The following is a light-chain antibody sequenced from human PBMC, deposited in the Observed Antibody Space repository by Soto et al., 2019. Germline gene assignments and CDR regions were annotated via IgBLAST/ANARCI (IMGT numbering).Light chain of an antibody. CDR3: ASWDDSLHGVV. Sequence: QLVLTQPPSTSGTPGQTISISCSGSGSNLGTNSVTWYRQLPGTAPKLLIYRTHQRPSGVPDRFSGSKSGTSGSLAISGLKSEDEADYDCASWDDSLHGVVFGGGTQLTVL. J-gene: IGLJ7*01. CDR2: RTH. V-gene: IGLV1-44*01. CDR1: GSNLGTNS.